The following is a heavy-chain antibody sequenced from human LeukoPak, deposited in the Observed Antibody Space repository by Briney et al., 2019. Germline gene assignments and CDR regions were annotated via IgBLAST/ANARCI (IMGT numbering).Heavy chain of an antibody. CDR2: INHSGST. D-gene: IGHD4-23*01. CDR1: GGSFSGYY. V-gene: IGHV4-34*01. J-gene: IGHJ6*02. Sequence: PSETLSLTCAVYGGSFSGYYWSWIRQPPGKGLEWIGEINHSGSTNYNPSLKSRVTISMDTSKSQFSLKLSSVTAADTAVYYCARVRWTYGMDVWGQGTTVTVSS. CDR3: ARVRWTYGMDV.